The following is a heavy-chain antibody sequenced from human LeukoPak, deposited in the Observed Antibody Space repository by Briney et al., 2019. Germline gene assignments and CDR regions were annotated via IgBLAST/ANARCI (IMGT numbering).Heavy chain of an antibody. J-gene: IGHJ4*02. CDR1: GFTFSSYA. V-gene: IGHV3-30-3*01. CDR2: ISYDGSNK. CDR3: ARGGDYAEYDY. Sequence: GGSLRLSCAASGFTFSSYAMSWVRQAPGKGLEWVAVISYDGSNKYYADSVKGRFTISRDNSKNTLYLQMNSLRAEDTAVYYCARGGDYAEYDYWGQGTLVTVSS. D-gene: IGHD4-17*01.